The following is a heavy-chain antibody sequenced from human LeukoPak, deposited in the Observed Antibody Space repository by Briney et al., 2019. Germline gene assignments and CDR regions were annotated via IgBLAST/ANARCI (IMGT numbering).Heavy chain of an antibody. V-gene: IGHV3-53*04. D-gene: IGHD3-22*01. CDR2: IYSGGGT. J-gene: IGHJ4*02. CDR3: ARDSVPITMIVVVTPSLDY. Sequence: GGSLRLSCTASGFTVSSSYMTWVRQAPGKGLEWVSLIYSGGGTFYADSVKGRFTISRHNFENTLYLQMNNLRAEDTAVYYCARDSVPITMIVVVTPSLDYWGQGTLVTVSS. CDR1: GFTVSSSY.